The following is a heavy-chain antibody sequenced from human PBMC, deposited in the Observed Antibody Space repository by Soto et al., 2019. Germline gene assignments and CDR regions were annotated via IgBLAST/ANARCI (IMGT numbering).Heavy chain of an antibody. CDR2: ISGSGGST. CDR1: GFTFSSYA. J-gene: IGHJ4*02. V-gene: IGHV3-23*01. D-gene: IGHD6-6*01. Sequence: GGSLILSCAASGFTFSSYAMNWVRQAPGKGLEWVSAISGSGGSTYYADSVKGRFTISRDNSKNTLYLQMNSLRAEDTAVYYCARDRGGQLAPYYFDYWGQGTLVTVSS. CDR3: ARDRGGQLAPYYFDY.